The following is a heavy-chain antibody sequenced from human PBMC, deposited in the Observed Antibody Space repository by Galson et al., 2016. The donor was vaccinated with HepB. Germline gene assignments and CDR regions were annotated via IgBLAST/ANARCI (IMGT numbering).Heavy chain of an antibody. CDR3: GIGRSTKWGGHYYYGLDV. D-gene: IGHD1-26*01. J-gene: IGHJ6*02. V-gene: IGHV1-69*13. Sequence: SVKVSCKASGGTLISYAITWVRQAPGKGLEWMGGITPIFGTSNYAQKFQGRVTITADESTTTAYMELSSLRSDDRAVFYCGIGRSTKWGGHYYYGLDVWGQGPPVTVSS. CDR1: GGTLISYA. CDR2: ITPIFGTS.